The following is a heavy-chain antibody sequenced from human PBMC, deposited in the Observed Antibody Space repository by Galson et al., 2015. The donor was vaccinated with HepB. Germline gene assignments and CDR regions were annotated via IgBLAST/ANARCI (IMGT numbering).Heavy chain of an antibody. V-gene: IGHV3-33*01. CDR2: IWYDGSNK. CDR1: RFTFSSYG. D-gene: IGHD5-18*01. CDR3: ARGEEDTAMVTDY. Sequence: SLRLSCAASRFTFSSYGMHWVRQAPGKGLEWVAVIWYDGSNKYYADSVKGRFTISRDNSKNTLYLQMNSLRAEDTAVYYCARGEEDTAMVTDYWGQGTLVTVSS. J-gene: IGHJ4*02.